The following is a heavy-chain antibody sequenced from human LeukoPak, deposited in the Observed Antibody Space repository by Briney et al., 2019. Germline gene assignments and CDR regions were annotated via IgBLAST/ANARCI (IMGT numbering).Heavy chain of an antibody. CDR2: IYHSGST. J-gene: IGHJ3*02. Sequence: SETLSLTCAVSGGSISSGHSSWNWFRQPPGKGLEWIGYIYHSGSTYYNPSLKSRVAISVDRSKNQFSLKLRSVTAADTALYYCARGGTAFDIWGQGTMVTVSS. CDR3: ARGGTAFDI. CDR1: GGSISSGHSS. D-gene: IGHD1-26*01. V-gene: IGHV4-30-2*01.